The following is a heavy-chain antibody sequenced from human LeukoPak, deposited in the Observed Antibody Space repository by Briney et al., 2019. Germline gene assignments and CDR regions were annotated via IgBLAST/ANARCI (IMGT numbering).Heavy chain of an antibody. CDR2: ISGSGGST. J-gene: IGHJ4*02. Sequence: PGGSLRLSCAASGFTFNYFAMTWVRQAPGKGLEWVSGISGSGGSTYYADSVKGRFTISRDNSKNTLYLQMNSLRAEDTAVYYCARGSYVPAAIRGDFDYWGQGTLVTVSS. CDR3: ARGSYVPAAIRGDFDY. V-gene: IGHV3-23*01. CDR1: GFTFNYFA. D-gene: IGHD2-2*01.